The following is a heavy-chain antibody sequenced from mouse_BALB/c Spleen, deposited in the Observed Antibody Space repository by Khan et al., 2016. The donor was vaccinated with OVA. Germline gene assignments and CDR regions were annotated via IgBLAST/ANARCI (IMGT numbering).Heavy chain of an antibody. CDR3: ARNYDYDEGLAY. CDR1: GFSLTTYG. J-gene: IGHJ3*01. CDR2: IWSGGST. V-gene: IGHV2-2*02. Sequence: VQLQQLGPGLVQPSQSLSITCTVSGFSLTTYGVHWVRQSPGKGLEWLGVIWSGGSTDYNAAFISRLSISKDNSKSQVFFKMNSLQANDTAIYYWARNYDYDEGLAYWGQGTLVTVSA. D-gene: IGHD2-4*01.